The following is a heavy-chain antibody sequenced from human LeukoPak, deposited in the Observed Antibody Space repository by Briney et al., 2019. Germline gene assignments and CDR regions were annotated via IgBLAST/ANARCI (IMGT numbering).Heavy chain of an antibody. D-gene: IGHD7-27*01. Sequence: SETLSLTCSVSGGSISNYFWTWIRQPPGKGLEWSGYIYSSGSTYYNPSLKSRVTISVDTSKNRFSLKLSTVTAADTAVYYCARRPTGDPKFDYWGQGTLVTVSS. CDR1: GGSISNYF. J-gene: IGHJ4*02. CDR3: ARRPTGDPKFDY. CDR2: IYSSGST. V-gene: IGHV4-59*08.